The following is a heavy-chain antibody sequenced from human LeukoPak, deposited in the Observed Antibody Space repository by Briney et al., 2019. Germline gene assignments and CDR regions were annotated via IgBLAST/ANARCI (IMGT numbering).Heavy chain of an antibody. CDR1: GYTFTSYA. J-gene: IGHJ6*02. CDR3: ARIYGDYISYYYYGMDV. Sequence: ASVKVSCKASGYTFTSYAMNWVRQAPGQGLEWMGWINTNTGNPTYAQGFTGRFVFSLDTSVSTAYLQISSLKAEDTAVYYCARIYGDYISYYYYGMDVWGQGTTVTVSS. CDR2: INTNTGNP. D-gene: IGHD4-17*01. V-gene: IGHV7-4-1*02.